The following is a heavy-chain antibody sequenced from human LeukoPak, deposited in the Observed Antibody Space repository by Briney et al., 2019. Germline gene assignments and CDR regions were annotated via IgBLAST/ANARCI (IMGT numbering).Heavy chain of an antibody. J-gene: IGHJ4*02. Sequence: PGGSLRLSCAASGFTFSSYAMSWVRQAPGKGLEWVSAISGSGGSTYYADSVKGRFTISRDNSKNTLYLQMNSLRAEDTAVYYCAKDVTYYYDSSGPFDCWGQGTLVTVSS. CDR1: GFTFSSYA. CDR3: AKDVTYYYDSSGPFDC. CDR2: ISGSGGST. D-gene: IGHD3-22*01. V-gene: IGHV3-23*01.